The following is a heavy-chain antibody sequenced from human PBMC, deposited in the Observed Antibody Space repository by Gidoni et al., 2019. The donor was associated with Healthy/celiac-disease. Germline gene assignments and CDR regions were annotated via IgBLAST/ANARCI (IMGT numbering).Heavy chain of an antibody. V-gene: IGHV4-34*01. D-gene: IGHD2-21*02. J-gene: IGHJ4*02. CDR1: GGSFSGYY. CDR3: ARGPYCGGDCYPFDY. CDR2: INHSGST. Sequence: QVQLQQWGAGLLKPSETLSLTCAVYGGSFSGYYWSWIRQPPGKGLEWIGEINHSGSTNYNPSLKSRVTISVDTSKNQFSLKLSSVTAADTAVYYCARGPYCGGDCYPFDYWGQGTLVTVSS.